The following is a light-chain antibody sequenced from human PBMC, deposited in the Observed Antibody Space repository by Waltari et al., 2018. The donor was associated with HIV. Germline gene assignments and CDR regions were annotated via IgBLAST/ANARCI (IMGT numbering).Light chain of an antibody. Sequence: QSVLTQPPSVSGAPGQRVTISCTGSISNIGAGYDVHWYQQVPGTAHKRRFYGNNNRPSGVPDRFSASKSGASPSLAITGLQAEDEADYYCQSYDSSLTGSVFGGGTKLTVL. CDR2: GNN. V-gene: IGLV1-40*01. J-gene: IGLJ2*01. CDR1: ISNIGAGYD. CDR3: QSYDSSLTGSV.